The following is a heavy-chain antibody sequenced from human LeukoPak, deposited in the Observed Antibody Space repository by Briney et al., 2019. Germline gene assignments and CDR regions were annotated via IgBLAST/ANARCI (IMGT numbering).Heavy chain of an antibody. CDR3: VRGCSAGSCYGEY. CDR2: IYHSGTT. D-gene: IGHD2-15*01. V-gene: IGHV4-4*02. J-gene: IGHJ4*02. Sequence: PSGTLSLTCAVSGDSSSSTSLWSWVRQPPGKGPEWIGEIYHSGTTNYNPSLKSRVTISVDKSKNQFSLNVNSVTAADTAVYYCVRGCSAGSCYGEYWGQGTLVTVSS. CDR1: GDSSSSTSL.